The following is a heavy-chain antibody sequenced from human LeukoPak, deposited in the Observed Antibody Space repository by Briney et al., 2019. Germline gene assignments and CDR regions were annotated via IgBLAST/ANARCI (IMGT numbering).Heavy chain of an antibody. V-gene: IGHV3-21*01. CDR3: ARCPDAGFGELSVDY. CDR1: GFTFSSYS. J-gene: IGHJ4*02. D-gene: IGHD3-10*01. Sequence: PGGSLRLSCAASGFTFSSYSMNWVRQAPGKGLEWVSSISSSSSYIYYADSVKGRFTISRDNAKNSLYLQMNSLRAEDTAVYYCARCPDAGFGELSVDYWGQGTLVTVSS. CDR2: ISSSSSYI.